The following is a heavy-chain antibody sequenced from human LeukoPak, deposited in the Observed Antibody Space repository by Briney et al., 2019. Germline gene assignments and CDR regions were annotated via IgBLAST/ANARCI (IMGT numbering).Heavy chain of an antibody. D-gene: IGHD5-12*01. CDR1: GYTSSAFY. Sequence: ASVTVSCKTSGYTSSAFYIHWVRQVPGQGLEWMGWLRPDTGATNFAQNFLGRVTMTGDTSISTAYMELSRLRPDDTAVYYCARVDTVGTVNPFYWGQGTLVTVSS. CDR3: ARVDTVGTVNPFY. V-gene: IGHV1-2*02. CDR2: LRPDTGAT. J-gene: IGHJ4*02.